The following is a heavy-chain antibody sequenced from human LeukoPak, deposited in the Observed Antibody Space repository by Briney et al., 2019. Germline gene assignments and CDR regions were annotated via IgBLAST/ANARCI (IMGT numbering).Heavy chain of an antibody. CDR2: IFYSGST. V-gene: IGHV4-39*01. CDR3: AGHSAPKGYSSSWYRMDDYYMDV. D-gene: IGHD6-13*01. CDR1: GASINSRSYF. J-gene: IGHJ6*03. Sequence: SETLSLTCTVSGASINSRSYFWGWIRQPPGKGLEWIGSIFYSGSTYYNSSLKSRVTISVDTSKNQFSLKLSSVTAADTAVYYCAGHSAPKGYSSSWYRMDDYYMDVWGKGTTVTISS.